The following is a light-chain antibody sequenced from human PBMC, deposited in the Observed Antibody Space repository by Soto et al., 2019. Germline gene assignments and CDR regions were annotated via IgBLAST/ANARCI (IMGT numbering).Light chain of an antibody. V-gene: IGLV2-14*01. J-gene: IGLJ1*01. CDR2: DVS. Sequence: QSALTQPASVSGSPGQSITISCTGTSSDVGGYNYVSWYQQHPGKAPKLMIYDVSNRPSGVSNRFSGSKSGNRASLTVSGAQAEDEAVYYCSSYTRSSLYVFGTGTKVTVL. CDR1: SSDVGGYNY. CDR3: SSYTRSSLYV.